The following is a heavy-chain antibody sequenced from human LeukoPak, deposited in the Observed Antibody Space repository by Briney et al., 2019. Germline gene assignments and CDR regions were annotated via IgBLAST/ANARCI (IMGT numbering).Heavy chain of an antibody. D-gene: IGHD6-13*01. V-gene: IGHV4-59*01. CDR3: ARGSSQVFDP. CDR1: GGSISSYY. J-gene: IGHJ5*02. CDR2: IYYSGST. Sequence: SETLSLTCTVSGGSISSYYWSWIRQPLGKGLEWIGYIYYSGSTNYNPSLKSRVTISVDTSKNQFSLKLSSVTAADTAVYYCARGSSQVFDPWGQGTLVTVSS.